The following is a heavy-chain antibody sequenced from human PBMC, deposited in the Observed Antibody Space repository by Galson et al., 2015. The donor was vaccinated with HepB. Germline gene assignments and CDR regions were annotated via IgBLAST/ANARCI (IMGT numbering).Heavy chain of an antibody. CDR1: GFTVSSNY. Sequence: SLRLSCAASGFTVSSNYMSWVRRAPGKGLEWVSVLYSGDSTHYADSVKGRFTISRDNSKNTLYLQMNSLRAEDTAVYYCARFNGGKAGVDYWGQGTLVTVSS. V-gene: IGHV3-53*01. CDR3: ARFNGGKAGVDY. J-gene: IGHJ4*02. CDR2: LYSGDST. D-gene: IGHD2-15*01.